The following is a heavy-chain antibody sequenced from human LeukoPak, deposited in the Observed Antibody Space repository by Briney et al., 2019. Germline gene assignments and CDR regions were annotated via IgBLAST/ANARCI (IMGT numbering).Heavy chain of an antibody. CDR3: AKDLLPYSGSYYSFGY. D-gene: IGHD1-26*01. CDR1: GFTFSNYA. Sequence: GGSLRLSCAASGFTFSNYAMRWVRQAPGKGLEWVSYISGTGDNTHYADSVKGRFTISRDNSKNTLYLQMNSLRAEDTAVYYCAKDLLPYSGSYYSFGYWGQGTLVTVSS. CDR2: ISGTGDNT. V-gene: IGHV3-23*01. J-gene: IGHJ4*02.